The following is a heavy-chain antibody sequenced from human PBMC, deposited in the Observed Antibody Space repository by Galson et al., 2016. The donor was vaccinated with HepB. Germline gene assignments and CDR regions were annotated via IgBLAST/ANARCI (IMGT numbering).Heavy chain of an antibody. CDR2: IIPTFATP. CDR1: GGSFGSYA. CDR3: ARAQDVDLTRTDY. Sequence: SVKVSCKASGGSFGSYAINWVRRAPGQGLEWMGGIIPTFATPTYAQKFQGRVSITADESTRTAYMELSSLTSEDTAIYYCARAQDVDLTRTDYWGQGALVTVSS. J-gene: IGHJ4*02. D-gene: IGHD5-12*01. V-gene: IGHV1-69*13.